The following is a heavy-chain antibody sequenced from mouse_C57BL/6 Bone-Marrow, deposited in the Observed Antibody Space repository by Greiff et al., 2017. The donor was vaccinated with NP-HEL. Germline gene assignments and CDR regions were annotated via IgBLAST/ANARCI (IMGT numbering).Heavy chain of an antibody. V-gene: IGHV1-81*01. CDR1: GYTFTSYG. CDR2: IYPRSGNT. J-gene: IGHJ3*01. CDR3: ARAGIHYYGSSPFAY. D-gene: IGHD1-1*01. Sequence: VQGVESGAELARPGASVKLSCKASGYTFTSYGISWVKQRTGQGLEWIGEIYPRSGNTYYNEKFKGKATLTADKSSSTAYMELRSLTSEDSAVYFCARAGIHYYGSSPFAYWGQGTLVTVSA.